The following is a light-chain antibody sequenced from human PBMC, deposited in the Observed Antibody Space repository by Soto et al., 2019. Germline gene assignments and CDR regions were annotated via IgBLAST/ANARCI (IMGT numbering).Light chain of an antibody. Sequence: EIVLTQSPATLSLSPGERATLSCRASQSVSSYLAWYQQKPGQAPRLLIYDASNRATGIPARFSGSGSGTDLTLTISSLEPEAFAVYYCQQRSNWPALTFGGGTKVEIK. V-gene: IGKV3-11*01. CDR2: DAS. J-gene: IGKJ4*01. CDR1: QSVSSY. CDR3: QQRSNWPALT.